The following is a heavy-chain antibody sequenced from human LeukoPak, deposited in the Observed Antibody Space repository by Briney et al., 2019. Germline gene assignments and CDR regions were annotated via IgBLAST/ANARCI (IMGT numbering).Heavy chain of an antibody. J-gene: IGHJ4*02. CDR3: ARDFEYSSSTGVY. V-gene: IGHV3-33*01. Sequence: GGSLRLSCAASGFTFSKYGIHWVRQARAKGLEWVAVIWYDGRTKYYADSVKGRFTISRDNSKNTLYLQMNSLRAEDTAVYYCARDFEYSSSTGVYWGQGTLVTVSS. CDR1: GFTFSKYG. D-gene: IGHD5-12*01. CDR2: IWYDGRTK.